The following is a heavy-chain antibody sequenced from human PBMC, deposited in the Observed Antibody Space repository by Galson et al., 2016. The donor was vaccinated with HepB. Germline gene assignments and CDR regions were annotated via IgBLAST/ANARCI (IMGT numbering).Heavy chain of an antibody. Sequence: CAISGDSVSSENAGWNWIRQSPSRGLEWLGKTYYRSKWYSDYAPSVKSRISITADTSKNQSSLQFNSVTPEDTAVYYCARHWDSTWYYFDYWGQGTLVTVSS. D-gene: IGHD1-7*01. CDR2: TYYRSKWYS. J-gene: IGHJ4*02. CDR3: ARHWDSTWYYFDY. CDR1: GDSVSSENAG. V-gene: IGHV6-1*01.